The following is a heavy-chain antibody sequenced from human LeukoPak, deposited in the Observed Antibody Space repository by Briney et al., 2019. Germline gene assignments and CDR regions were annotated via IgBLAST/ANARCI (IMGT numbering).Heavy chain of an antibody. V-gene: IGHV3-23*01. CDR2: ISYNSGST. D-gene: IGHD3-16*01. Sequence: GGSLRLSCAASGFTFSTYGMTWVRQAPGKGLEWVSTISYNSGSTYYADSVKGRFTISRDNSKNTLYLQMNSLKSEDTAVYYCTTGGGVYDYVSLHWGQGTLVTVSS. J-gene: IGHJ1*01. CDR3: TTGGGVYDYVSLH. CDR1: GFTFSTYG.